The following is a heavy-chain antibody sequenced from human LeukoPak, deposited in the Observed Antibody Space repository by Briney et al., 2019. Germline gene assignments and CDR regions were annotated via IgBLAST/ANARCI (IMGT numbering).Heavy chain of an antibody. J-gene: IGHJ4*02. V-gene: IGHV1-18*01. CDR1: GYTFTSYG. CDR2: ISAYNGNT. Sequence: GASVKVSFTASGYTFTSYGISWVRQAPGQGLEWMGWISAYNGNTNYAQKLQGRVTMTTDTSTSTAYMELRSLRSDDTAVYYCARDDHDYVWGSYRYTPYFDYWGQGTLVTVSS. CDR3: ARDDHDYVWGSYRYTPYFDY. D-gene: IGHD3-16*02.